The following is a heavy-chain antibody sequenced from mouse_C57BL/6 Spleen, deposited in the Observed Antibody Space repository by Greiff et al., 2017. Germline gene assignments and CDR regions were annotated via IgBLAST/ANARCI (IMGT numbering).Heavy chain of an antibody. Sequence: EVKLVESGTVLARPGASVKMSCKTSGYTFTSYWMHWVKQRPGQGLEWIGAIYPGNSDTSYNQKFKGKAKLTAVTSASTAYMELSSLTNEDSAVYYCTRDYGSSYLYFDYWGQGTTLTVSS. CDR3: TRDYGSSYLYFDY. CDR2: IYPGNSDT. J-gene: IGHJ2*01. CDR1: GYTFTSYW. D-gene: IGHD1-1*01. V-gene: IGHV1-5*01.